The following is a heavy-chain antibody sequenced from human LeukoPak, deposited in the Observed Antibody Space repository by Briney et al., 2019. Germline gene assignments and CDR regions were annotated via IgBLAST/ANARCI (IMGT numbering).Heavy chain of an antibody. CDR3: AKSMGRSGWYGGY. CDR2: ISGSGGST. V-gene: IGHV3-23*01. Sequence: PGGPLRLSCAASGFTFSSYAMSWVRQAPGKGLEWVSAISGSGGSTYYADSVKGRFTISRDNSKNTVYLQMNSLRAEDTAIYYCAKSMGRSGWYGGYWGQGILVTVSS. CDR1: GFTFSSYA. D-gene: IGHD6-13*01. J-gene: IGHJ4*02.